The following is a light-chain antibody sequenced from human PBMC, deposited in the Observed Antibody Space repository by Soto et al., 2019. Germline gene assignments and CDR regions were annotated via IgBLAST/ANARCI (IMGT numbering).Light chain of an antibody. CDR3: HQYNSYSWT. J-gene: IGKJ1*01. CDR1: QSISSW. V-gene: IGKV1-5*01. Sequence: MIKSPSTLSASVGDRVTITCRGSQSISSWLAWYQQKPGKAPKLLIYDASSLESGVPSRFSGSGSGTEFTLTISSLQPDDFATYYCHQYNSYSWTFGQGTKVDIK. CDR2: DAS.